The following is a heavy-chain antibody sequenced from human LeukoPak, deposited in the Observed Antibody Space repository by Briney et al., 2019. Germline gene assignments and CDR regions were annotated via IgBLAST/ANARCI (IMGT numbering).Heavy chain of an antibody. CDR2: MNPNSGNT. CDR3: ARATYDSGSYCSDY. D-gene: IGHD1-26*01. Sequence: ASVKVSCKASGYTFTSYDINWVRQATGQGLEWMGWMNPNSGNTGYAQKLQGRVTMTTDTSTSTAYMELRSLRSDDTAVYYCARATYDSGSYCSDYWGQGTLVTVSS. V-gene: IGHV1-8*01. J-gene: IGHJ4*02. CDR1: GYTFTSYD.